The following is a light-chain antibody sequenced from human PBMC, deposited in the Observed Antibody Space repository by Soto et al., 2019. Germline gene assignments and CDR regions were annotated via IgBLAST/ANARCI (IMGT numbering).Light chain of an antibody. CDR2: GAS. V-gene: IGKV3-20*01. J-gene: IGKJ3*01. Sequence: EIVLTQSPGTLSLSPGERATLSCRASQSVSSTYLAWYQQKPGQAPRLLIYGASSRATGIPDGFSGSGSGTDFTLTIGRLEPEDFAVYYCQHYGNSLFTFGPGTKVDIK. CDR3: QHYGNSLFT. CDR1: QSVSSTY.